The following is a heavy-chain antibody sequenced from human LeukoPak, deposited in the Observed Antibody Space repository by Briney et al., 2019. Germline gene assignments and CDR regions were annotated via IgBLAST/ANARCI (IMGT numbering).Heavy chain of an antibody. D-gene: IGHD2-2*02. V-gene: IGHV4-61*01. CDR3: ARGGAEVVPAAIPVYWIDP. CDR1: GGSVSSGSYY. Sequence: SETLSLTCTVSGGSVSSGSYYWSWIRQPPGKGLEWIGYIYYSGSTNYNPSLKSRVTISVDTSKNQFSLKLSSVTAADTAVYYCARGGAEVVPAAIPVYWIDPWGQGTLVTVSS. CDR2: IYYSGST. J-gene: IGHJ5*02.